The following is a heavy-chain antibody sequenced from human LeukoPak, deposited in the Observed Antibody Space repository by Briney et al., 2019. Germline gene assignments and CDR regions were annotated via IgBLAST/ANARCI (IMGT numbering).Heavy chain of an antibody. CDR2: ISSSSSYI. J-gene: IGHJ3*02. V-gene: IGHV3-21*01. Sequence: GGSLRLSCAASGFTFSSYSMNWVRQDPGKGLEWLSSISSSSSYIYYADSVKGRFTISRDNAKNSLYLQMNSLRAEDTAVYYCARDRSITIFGVVSRGAFDIWGQGTMVTVSS. CDR1: GFTFSSYS. CDR3: ARDRSITIFGVVSRGAFDI. D-gene: IGHD3-3*01.